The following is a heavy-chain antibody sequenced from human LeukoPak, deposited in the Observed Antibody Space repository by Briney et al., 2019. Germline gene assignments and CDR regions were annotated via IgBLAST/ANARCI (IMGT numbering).Heavy chain of an antibody. CDR3: AKSRAMGTGY. Sequence: GGSLRLSCAASGFTFSSYGMSWVRQAPGKGLEWVSAISGSGGSTYHADSVKGRFTISRDNSKNTLYLQMNSLRAEDTAVYYCAKSRAMGTGYWGQGTLVTVSS. D-gene: IGHD5-18*01. J-gene: IGHJ4*02. CDR1: GFTFSSYG. V-gene: IGHV3-23*01. CDR2: ISGSGGST.